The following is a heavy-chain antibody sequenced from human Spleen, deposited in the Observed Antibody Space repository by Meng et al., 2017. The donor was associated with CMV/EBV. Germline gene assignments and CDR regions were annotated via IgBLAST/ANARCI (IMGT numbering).Heavy chain of an antibody. V-gene: IGHV3-15*01. CDR2: IKSKPDGGTT. CDR1: FTFSNAW. Sequence: FTFSNAWMRWVRQAPGKGLEWVGRIKSKPDGGTTDYAAPVKGRFTISRDDSKNTLYLQMNSLKTEDTAVYYCTTEVYDFWRSRGDYWGQGTLVTVSS. J-gene: IGHJ4*02. D-gene: IGHD3-3*01. CDR3: TTEVYDFWRSRGDY.